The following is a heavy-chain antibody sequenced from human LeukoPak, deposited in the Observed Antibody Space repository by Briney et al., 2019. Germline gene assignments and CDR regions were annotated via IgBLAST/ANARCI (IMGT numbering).Heavy chain of an antibody. CDR2: ISYDGSNK. CDR3: AGGGAAPFDY. Sequence: GGSLRLSCAASGFTFSSYGMHWVRQAPGKGLEWVAVISYDGSNKYYADSVKGRFTISRDNSKNTLYLQMNSLRAEDTAVYYCAGGGAAPFDYWGQGTLVTVSS. CDR1: GFTFSSYG. J-gene: IGHJ4*02. V-gene: IGHV3-30*03. D-gene: IGHD6-6*01.